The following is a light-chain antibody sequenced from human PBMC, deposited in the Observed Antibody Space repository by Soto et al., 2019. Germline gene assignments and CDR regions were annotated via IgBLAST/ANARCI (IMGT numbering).Light chain of an antibody. J-gene: IGKJ1*01. CDR3: IQGTHWPRT. V-gene: IGKV2-30*01. CDR2: KVS. Sequence: DVVLTQSPLSLPVTLGQPASISCRSSQTLVYSDGNIYLNWFHQRPGQSPRRIIDKVSNRDSGVPDRFIGSGSGTAFSLKISRVEAGDVGDYFWIQGTHWPRTFGQGTKVEIK. CDR1: QTLVYSDGNIY.